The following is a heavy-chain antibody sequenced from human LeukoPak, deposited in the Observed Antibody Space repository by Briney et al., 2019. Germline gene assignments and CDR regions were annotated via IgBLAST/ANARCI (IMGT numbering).Heavy chain of an antibody. CDR1: GFTFSSYS. V-gene: IGHV3-21*01. D-gene: IGHD3-22*01. CDR3: ANYDHRDASDY. CDR2: ISSSSSYI. J-gene: IGHJ4*02. Sequence: GGSLRLSCAASGFTFSSYSMNWVRQAPGKGLEWVSSISSSSSYIYYADSVKGRFTISRDNSKNTLYLQMNSLRAEDTAVYYCANYDHRDASDYWGQGTLVTVSS.